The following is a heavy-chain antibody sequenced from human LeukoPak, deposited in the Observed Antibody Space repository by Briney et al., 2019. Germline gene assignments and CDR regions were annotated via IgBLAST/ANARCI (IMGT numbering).Heavy chain of an antibody. CDR2: IKQYGSEK. Sequence: TGGSLRLSCAASGFTFSSYWMSWVRQAPGKGLEWVANIKQYGSEKYYVDSVKGRFTISRDNAKNPLYLQMNSLRAQETAVYYCARERPRGAFDIWGQGTMVTVSS. J-gene: IGHJ3*02. V-gene: IGHV3-7*01. CDR1: GFTFSSYW. D-gene: IGHD3-10*01. CDR3: ARERPRGAFDI.